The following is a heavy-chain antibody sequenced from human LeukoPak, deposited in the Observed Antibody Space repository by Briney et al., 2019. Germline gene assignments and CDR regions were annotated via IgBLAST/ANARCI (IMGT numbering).Heavy chain of an antibody. J-gene: IGHJ4*02. V-gene: IGHV1-2*02. Sequence: GASVKVSCKASGYTFTGYYMHWVRQAPGQGLEWMGWTNPNSGGTNYAQKFQGRVTMTRDTSINTAYMELSRLRSDDTAVYYCARVDYDYVWGSYRYFDYWGQGTLVTVSS. CDR3: ARVDYDYVWGSYRYFDY. D-gene: IGHD3-16*02. CDR1: GYTFTGYY. CDR2: TNPNSGGT.